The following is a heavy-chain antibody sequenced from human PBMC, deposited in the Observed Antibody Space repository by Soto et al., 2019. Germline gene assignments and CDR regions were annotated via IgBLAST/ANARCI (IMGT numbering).Heavy chain of an antibody. CDR2: INAVNGNT. V-gene: IGHV1-3*01. Sequence: QVQLVQSGAEVKKPGASVKVSCKASGYSFTTHSMHWVRQAPGQRLEWMGWINAVNGNTKYSQKFQGRVTITSDTSASTAYMELSSLISEDTAVYYCAGSTQYYDSFVSEYFQNWGQGTLVTVSS. D-gene: IGHD3-3*01. J-gene: IGHJ1*01. CDR1: GYSFTTHS. CDR3: AGSTQYYDSFVSEYFQN.